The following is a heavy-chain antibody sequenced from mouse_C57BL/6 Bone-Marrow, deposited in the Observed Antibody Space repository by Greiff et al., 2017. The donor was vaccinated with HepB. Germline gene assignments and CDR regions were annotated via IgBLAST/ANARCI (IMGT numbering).Heavy chain of an antibody. CDR2: INPSSGYT. Sequence: QVQLKESGAELARPGASVKMSCKASGYTFTSYTMHWVKQRPGQGLEWIGYINPSSGYTKYNQKFKDKATLTADKSSSTAYMHLSSLTSEDSAVYYCAVDYSNYEDYAMDYWGQGTSVTVSS. CDR3: AVDYSNYEDYAMDY. V-gene: IGHV1-4*01. CDR1: GYTFTSYT. J-gene: IGHJ4*01. D-gene: IGHD2-5*01.